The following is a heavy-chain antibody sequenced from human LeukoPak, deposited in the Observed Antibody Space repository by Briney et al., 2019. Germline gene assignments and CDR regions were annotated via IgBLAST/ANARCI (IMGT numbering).Heavy chain of an antibody. CDR2: ISSSGSTI. Sequence: GGSLELSFQASGFTLRSYEMNWFRRAPGKGLEWVSYISSSGSTIYYADSVKGRFTISRDNAKNSLYLQMNSLRAEDTAVYYCARVAAYWGQGTLVTVSS. CDR1: GFTLRSYE. CDR3: ARVAAY. V-gene: IGHV3-48*03. J-gene: IGHJ4*02. D-gene: IGHD6-13*01.